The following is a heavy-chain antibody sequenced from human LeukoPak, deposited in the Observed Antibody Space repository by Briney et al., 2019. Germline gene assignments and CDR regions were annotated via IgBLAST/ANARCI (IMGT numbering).Heavy chain of an antibody. CDR2: IADDGSNK. V-gene: IGHV3-30*04. Sequence: GGSLRLSCAASGFTFSSYAMHWVRQAPGKGLKWVAVIADDGSNKYYADPVKGRFTISRDNSNNTLYLQMNSPRAEDTAVYYCAKNRQITMIVVVIPAFDYWGQGTLVTVSS. CDR3: AKNRQITMIVVVIPAFDY. J-gene: IGHJ4*02. D-gene: IGHD3-22*01. CDR1: GFTFSSYA.